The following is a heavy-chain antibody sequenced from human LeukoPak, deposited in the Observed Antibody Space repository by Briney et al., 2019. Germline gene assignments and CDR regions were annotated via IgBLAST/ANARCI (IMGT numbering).Heavy chain of an antibody. V-gene: IGHV5-51*01. CDR3: ARQNDFRLDY. CDR1: GYTFCSYW. CDR2: IYPGDSTT. D-gene: IGHD3-3*01. Sequence: GESLKISCKGSGYTFCSYWIGWVRQMPGRGPEWMGIIYPGDSTTRSTPTLQGQVTNSGETSIGTAYLQWSSLKASDTAIYYCARQNDFRLDYWGQGTLVTVSS. J-gene: IGHJ4*02.